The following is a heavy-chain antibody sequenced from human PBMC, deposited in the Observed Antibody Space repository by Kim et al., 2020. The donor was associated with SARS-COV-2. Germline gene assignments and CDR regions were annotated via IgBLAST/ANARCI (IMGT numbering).Heavy chain of an antibody. Sequence: SETLSLTCAVSGGSISSSNWWSWVRQPPGKGLEWIGEIYHSGSTNYNPSLKSRVTISVDKSKNQFSLKLSSVTAADTAVYYCAMYYYGSGSPPGYYGMDVWGQGTTVPVSS. CDR1: GGSISSSNW. J-gene: IGHJ6*02. CDR2: IYHSGST. D-gene: IGHD3-10*01. V-gene: IGHV4-4*02. CDR3: AMYYYGSGSPPGYYGMDV.